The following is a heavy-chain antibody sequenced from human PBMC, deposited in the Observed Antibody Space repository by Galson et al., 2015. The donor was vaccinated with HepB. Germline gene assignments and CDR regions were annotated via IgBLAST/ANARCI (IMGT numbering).Heavy chain of an antibody. J-gene: IGHJ6*02. Sequence: SLRLSCAASGFTFSSYGMHWVRQAPGKGLEWVAVISYDGSNKYYADSVKGRFTISRDNSKNTLYLQMNSLRAEDTAVYYCANSPGMDVWGQGTTVTVSS. CDR2: ISYDGSNK. V-gene: IGHV3-30*18. CDR1: GFTFSSYG. CDR3: ANSPGMDV.